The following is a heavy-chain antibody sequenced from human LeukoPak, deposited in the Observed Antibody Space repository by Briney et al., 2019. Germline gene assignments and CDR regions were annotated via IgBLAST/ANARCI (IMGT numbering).Heavy chain of an antibody. J-gene: IGHJ4*02. CDR2: ISAYNGNT. CDR3: AREYYYDSSGSFDY. Sequence: GASVKVSCKASGYTFTSYGISWARQAPGQGLEWMGWISAYNGNTNYAQKLQGRVTMTTDTSTSTAYMELRSLRSDDTAVYYCAREYYYDSSGSFDYWGQGTLVTVSS. CDR1: GYTFTSYG. D-gene: IGHD3-22*01. V-gene: IGHV1-18*01.